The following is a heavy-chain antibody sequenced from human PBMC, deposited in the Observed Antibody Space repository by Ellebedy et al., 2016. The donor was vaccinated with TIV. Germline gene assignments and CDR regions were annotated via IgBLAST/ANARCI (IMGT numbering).Heavy chain of an antibody. D-gene: IGHD5/OR15-5a*01. CDR2: LYYTGST. V-gene: IGHV4-59*01. CDR1: GGSLSDNY. CDR3: VSSVSIDAFDL. J-gene: IGHJ3*01. Sequence: SETLSLTCAVSGGSLSDNYWTWIRQPPGKGLEWIGYLYYTGSTNYNPSLKSRVTISVNTPRNQFSLKLNSVTAADTAVYYCVSSVSIDAFDLWGQGTMVTVSS.